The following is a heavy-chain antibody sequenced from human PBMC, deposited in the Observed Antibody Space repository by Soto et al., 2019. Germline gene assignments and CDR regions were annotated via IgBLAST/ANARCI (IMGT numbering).Heavy chain of an antibody. CDR1: GFTFSSYA. J-gene: IGHJ5*02. V-gene: IGHV3-30-3*01. CDR3: ARDSSGFSNWFDP. CDR2: ISYDGSNK. Sequence: GGSLRLSCAASGFTFSSYAMHWVRQAPGKGLEWVAVISYDGSNKYYADSVKGRFTISRDNSKNTLYLQMNSLRAEDTAVYYCARDSSGFSNWFDPWGQGTLVTVSS. D-gene: IGHD6-19*01.